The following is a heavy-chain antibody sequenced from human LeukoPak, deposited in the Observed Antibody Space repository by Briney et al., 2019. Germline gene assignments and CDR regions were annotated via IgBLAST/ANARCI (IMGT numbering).Heavy chain of an antibody. CDR3: ARRYCSSTTCYDWLDP. Sequence: RESLKLSCKGSGYTFSTYWINWVRQMPGKGLEWMGRIDPSDSYTDYSPSFQGHVTISADKSISTAYLQWSSLKASDTAMYYCARRYCSSTTCYDWLDPWGQGTLVTVSS. V-gene: IGHV5-10-1*01. CDR1: GYTFSTYW. CDR2: IDPSDSYT. J-gene: IGHJ5*02. D-gene: IGHD2-2*01.